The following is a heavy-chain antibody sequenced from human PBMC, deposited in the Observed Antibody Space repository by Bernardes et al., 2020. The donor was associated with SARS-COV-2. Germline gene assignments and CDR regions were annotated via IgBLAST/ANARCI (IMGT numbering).Heavy chain of an antibody. CDR1: GFTFSSYA. CDR2: IRSRTDNYAT. CDR3: TGSTRSGGCYSGLDV. Sequence: GGSLRLSCAASGFTFSSYAMNWVRQAPGKGLEWVSAIRSRTDNYATHYSASVQGRFTISRDDSKNTAYLQMNSLKTEDTAVYYCTGSTRSGGCYSGLDVWGQGTTVTVSS. D-gene: IGHD6-25*01. V-gene: IGHV3-73*01. J-gene: IGHJ6*02.